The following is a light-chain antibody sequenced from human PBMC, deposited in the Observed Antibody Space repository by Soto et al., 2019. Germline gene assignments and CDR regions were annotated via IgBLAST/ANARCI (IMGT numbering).Light chain of an antibody. J-gene: IGKJ4*01. Sequence: DILMTQSPDSLAVSLGERATINCKSSQSVLYSSNNKNYLAWYQQKPGQPPKLLIYWASTRESGVPDRFSGSGSGTDFTLSIRRLEPEDFAVYYCQQYGSSPPITFGGGTKVDIK. V-gene: IGKV4-1*01. CDR1: QSVLYSSNNKNY. CDR3: QQYGSSPPIT. CDR2: WAS.